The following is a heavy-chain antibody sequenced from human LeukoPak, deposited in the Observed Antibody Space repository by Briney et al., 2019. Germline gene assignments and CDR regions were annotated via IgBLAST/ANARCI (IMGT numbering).Heavy chain of an antibody. D-gene: IGHD6-13*01. Sequence: GGSLRLSCGASGFTVSSNFMSWVRQAPGKGLEWVSVIYSGGSTYYADSVKGRFTISRDNSKNTLYLQMNSLRAEDTAVYYCARLKGISDYWGQGTLVTVSS. CDR1: GFTVSSNF. J-gene: IGHJ4*02. CDR2: IYSGGST. V-gene: IGHV3-53*01. CDR3: ARLKGISDY.